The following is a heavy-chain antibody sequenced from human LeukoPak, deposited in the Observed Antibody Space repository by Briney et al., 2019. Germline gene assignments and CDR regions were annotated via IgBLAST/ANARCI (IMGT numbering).Heavy chain of an antibody. CDR3: ASSVDTAMVRPFDY. V-gene: IGHV1-69*05. CDR2: IIPIFGTA. D-gene: IGHD5-18*01. CDR1: GGTFSSYA. Sequence: SVKVSCKASGGTFSSYAISWVRQAPGQGLEWMGGIIPIFGTANYAQKFQGRVTITTDEPTSTAYMELSSLRSEDTAVYYCASSVDTAMVRPFDYWGQGTLVTVSS. J-gene: IGHJ4*02.